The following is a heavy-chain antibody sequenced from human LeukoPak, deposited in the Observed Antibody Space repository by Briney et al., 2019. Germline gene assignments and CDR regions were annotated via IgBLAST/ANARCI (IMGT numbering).Heavy chain of an antibody. V-gene: IGHV3-30*02. J-gene: IGHJ4*02. Sequence: GGSLRLSCAASGFTFSSYGMHWVRQAPGKGLEWVAFIRYDGSNKYCADSVKGRFTISRDNSKNTLYLQMNSLRAEDTAVYYCAKDHVLRYFDWLPTENGFDYWGQGTLVTVSS. CDR2: IRYDGSNK. CDR1: GFTFSSYG. D-gene: IGHD3-9*01. CDR3: AKDHVLRYFDWLPTENGFDY.